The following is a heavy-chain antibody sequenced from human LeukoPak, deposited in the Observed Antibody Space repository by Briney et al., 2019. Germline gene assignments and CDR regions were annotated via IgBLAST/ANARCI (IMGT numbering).Heavy chain of an antibody. CDR3: ARHRKRDAISGWYYFDY. Sequence: PSETLSLTCTVPGGSISSSSYYWGWIRQPPGKGLEWIGSIYYSGSTYYNPSLKSRVTISVDTSKNQFSLKLSSVTAADTAVYYCARHRKRDAISGWYYFDYWGQGTLVTVSS. J-gene: IGHJ4*02. CDR2: IYYSGST. CDR1: GGSISSSSYY. V-gene: IGHV4-39*01. D-gene: IGHD6-19*01.